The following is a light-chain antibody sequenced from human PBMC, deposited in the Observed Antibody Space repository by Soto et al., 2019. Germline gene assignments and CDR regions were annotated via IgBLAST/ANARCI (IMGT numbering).Light chain of an antibody. CDR1: QGISSW. Sequence: DIQMTQSPSSVSASVGDGVTITCRASQGISSWLAWYQQKPGEAPKLLIYAASSLQSGVPSRFSGSGSGTDFTLTISSLQPEDFAVYYCQHYGNSPPSVTFGPGTKVDIK. CDR3: QHYGNSPPSVT. V-gene: IGKV1-12*01. CDR2: AAS. J-gene: IGKJ3*01.